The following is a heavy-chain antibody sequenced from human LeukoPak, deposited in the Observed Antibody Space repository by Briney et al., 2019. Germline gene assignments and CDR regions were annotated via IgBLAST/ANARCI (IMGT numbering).Heavy chain of an antibody. J-gene: IGHJ3*01. Sequence: GRSLRLSCAASGFTVSSHAIHWVRQAPGKGLEWVAVISYDGNDRYYADSVKGRFTISRDTSKNTLYLQMNSLRAEDTAVYFCARGDTLMDLAAFDLWGQGTMVTVSS. D-gene: IGHD5-18*01. V-gene: IGHV3-30*03. CDR1: GFTVSSHA. CDR2: ISYDGNDR. CDR3: ARGDTLMDLAAFDL.